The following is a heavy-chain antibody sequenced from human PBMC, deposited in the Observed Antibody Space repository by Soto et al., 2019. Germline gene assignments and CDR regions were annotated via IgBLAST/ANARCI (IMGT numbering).Heavy chain of an antibody. CDR1: GFTFINTW. D-gene: IGHD2-2*01. CDR2: INSDGTTT. CDR3: ATDGSYAQHV. J-gene: IGHJ6*02. Sequence: HPGGSLRLSCAASGFTFINTWMHWVRQAPGKGLVWVSHINSDGTTTTYADSVKGRFTISRDNAKNTVHLQMNSLRAEDTAVYYCATDGSYAQHVWGQGTTVTVS. V-gene: IGHV3-74*01.